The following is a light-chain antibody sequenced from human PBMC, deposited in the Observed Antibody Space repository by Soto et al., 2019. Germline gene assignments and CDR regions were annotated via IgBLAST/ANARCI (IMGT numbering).Light chain of an antibody. CDR2: EGS. CDR3: CSYASSGGLV. V-gene: IGLV2-23*01. J-gene: IGLJ2*01. Sequence: QSALTQPASVSGSPGQSITISCTGTSSDVGSYNLVSWYQQHPGKAPKLMIYEGSKRPSGVSNRFSGSKSGNTASLTISGLQAEDEADYYCCSYASSGGLVFGGGTKVTVL. CDR1: SSDVGSYNL.